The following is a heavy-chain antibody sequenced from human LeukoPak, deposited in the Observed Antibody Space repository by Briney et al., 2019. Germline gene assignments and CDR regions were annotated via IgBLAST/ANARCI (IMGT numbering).Heavy chain of an antibody. D-gene: IGHD1-26*01. Sequence: GGSLRLSCAASGFTFSNYAMHWVRQAPGKGLEWVANIKTDGSETYYVDSVRGRFTISRDNAENSLFLMMSSLRAEDTAVYYCARDPFGGSYGAFDIWGRGTLVPVSS. J-gene: IGHJ3*02. CDR3: ARDPFGGSYGAFDI. CDR2: IKTDGSET. V-gene: IGHV3-7*01. CDR1: GFTFSNYA.